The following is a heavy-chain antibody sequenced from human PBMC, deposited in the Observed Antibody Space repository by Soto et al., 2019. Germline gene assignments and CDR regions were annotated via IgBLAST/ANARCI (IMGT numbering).Heavy chain of an antibody. CDR3: ARHHYYDFWRGPNNRNYYYYYYMDV. CDR2: IYYSGST. Sequence: LSLTCTVSGGSISSSSYYWGWIRQPPGKWLEWIRSIYYSGSTYYNPSLKSRVTISVDTSKNQFSLKLSSVTAADTAVYYCARHHYYDFWRGPNNRNYYYYYYMDVWGKGTTVSVSS. CDR1: GGSISSSSYY. V-gene: IGHV4-39*01. J-gene: IGHJ6*03. D-gene: IGHD3-3*01.